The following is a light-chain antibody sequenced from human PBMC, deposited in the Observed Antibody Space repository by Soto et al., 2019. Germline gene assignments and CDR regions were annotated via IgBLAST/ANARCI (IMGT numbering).Light chain of an antibody. CDR1: QSVSSN. J-gene: IGKJ4*01. V-gene: IGKV3-15*01. Sequence: EIVMTQSPATLSVSPGERATLSCRASQSVSSNLAWYQQKPGQAPRLLIYGASTRATGIPARFSGSGSGTEFTLTISSLQSEDFAVYYCQQYNNWPPDTFGGVTKVESK. CDR3: QQYNNWPPDT. CDR2: GAS.